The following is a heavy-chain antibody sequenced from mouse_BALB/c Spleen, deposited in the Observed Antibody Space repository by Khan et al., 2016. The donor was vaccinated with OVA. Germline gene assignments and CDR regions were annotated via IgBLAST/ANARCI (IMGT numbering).Heavy chain of an antibody. CDR2: ISYSGST. D-gene: IGHD2-2*01. J-gene: IGHJ2*01. V-gene: IGHV3-2*02. CDR3: ARSIYYGYAHFDY. CDR1: GYSITSDYA. Sequence: EVQLQESGPGLVKPSQSLSLTCTVTGYSITSDYAWNWIRQFPGNKLEWMGYISYSGSTSYHPSLKSRISITRDTSKNQFFLQLNSVTTEDTATYYWARSIYYGYAHFDYWGQGTTLTVSS.